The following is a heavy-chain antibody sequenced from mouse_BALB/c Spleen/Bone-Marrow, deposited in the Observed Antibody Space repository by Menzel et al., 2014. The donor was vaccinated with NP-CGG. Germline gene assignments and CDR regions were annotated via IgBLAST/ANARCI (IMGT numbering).Heavy chain of an antibody. CDR3: ARLDFFAY. CDR2: IDPANGNT. CDR1: GFNIKDTY. V-gene: IGHV14-3*02. J-gene: IGHJ3*01. Sequence: VQLKESGAELVKPGASVKLSCTASGFNIKDTYMHWVKQRPEQGLEWIGRIDPANGNTKYDPKFQGKATITADTSSNTAYLQLSSLTSEDTAAYYCARLDFFAYWGQGTLVTVSA.